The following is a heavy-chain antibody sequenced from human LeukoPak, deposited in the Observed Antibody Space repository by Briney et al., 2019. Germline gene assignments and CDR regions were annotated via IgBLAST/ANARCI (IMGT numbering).Heavy chain of an antibody. V-gene: IGHV3-30*18. Sequence: PGGSLRLSCAASGFTFRNYGMHWVRQAPGKGLEWVAVISYDGSHKYYADSVKGRFTISRDNSKDTLYLRMNSLRVEDTAVYYCAKGLEQWLVLDYWGQGTLVTASS. D-gene: IGHD6-19*01. CDR1: GFTFRNYG. CDR3: AKGLEQWLVLDY. J-gene: IGHJ4*02. CDR2: ISYDGSHK.